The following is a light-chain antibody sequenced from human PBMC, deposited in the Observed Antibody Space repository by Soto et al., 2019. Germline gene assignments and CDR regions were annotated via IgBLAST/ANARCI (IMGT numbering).Light chain of an antibody. Sequence: QTVLTQPTSASRTPGQRAVISCSGSSSNFDSNTLPWYQQLAGTAPNLLFYCIYLWPSGVSDRFSGSKFGSSASLAISGLQSEDEADYYCAAWDDSLNGHVVFGGGTKVTVL. CDR2: CIY. CDR1: SSNFDSNT. J-gene: IGLJ2*01. CDR3: AAWDDSLNGHVV. V-gene: IGLV1-44*01.